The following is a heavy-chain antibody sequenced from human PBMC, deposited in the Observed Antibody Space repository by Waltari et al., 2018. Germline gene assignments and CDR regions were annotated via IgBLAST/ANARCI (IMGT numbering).Heavy chain of an antibody. CDR1: GASISSRDFY. D-gene: IGHD3-10*01. J-gene: IGHJ4*02. CDR2: IYHSGSI. CDR3: ARDRLQGVAAYFDY. Sequence: QLQLQESGPGLVKPSETLSLRCTVSGASISSRDFYWGWIRPSPGKGLEWVCSIYHSGSIYYNPSLNRRVTISVDMSKNQFSLKLTSVTAADTAVYYCARDRLQGVAAYFDYWGQGTLVTVSS. V-gene: IGHV4-39*02.